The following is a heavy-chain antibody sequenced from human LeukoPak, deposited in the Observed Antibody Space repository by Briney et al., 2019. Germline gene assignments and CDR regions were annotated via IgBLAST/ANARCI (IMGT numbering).Heavy chain of an antibody. V-gene: IGHV3-7*03. J-gene: IGHJ4*02. CDR2: INQDGSEK. Sequence: GGSLRLSCVDSGVTFSNYWMNWVRQAPGKGLEWVANINQDGSEKYYVDSVKGRFTISRDNAKKSLYLQMNSLRAEDTAVYYCAKDSYYYDSSGYYYVGFDYWGQGTLVTVSS. CDR1: GVTFSNYW. D-gene: IGHD3-22*01. CDR3: AKDSYYYDSSGYYYVGFDY.